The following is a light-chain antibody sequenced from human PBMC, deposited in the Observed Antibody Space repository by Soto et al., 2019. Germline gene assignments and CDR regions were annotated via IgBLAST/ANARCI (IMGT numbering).Light chain of an antibody. CDR2: DVI. CDR3: SSFTSSSTFV. Sequence: QSVLTQPPSASGSPGQSVTISCTGTGSDIGAYNYVSWYQQYPGKAPKVMIYDVIKRPSGVPDRFSGSKSGNTASLTVSGLRADDEAVYYCSSFTSSSTFVFGTGTKLTVL. CDR1: GSDIGAYNY. J-gene: IGLJ1*01. V-gene: IGLV2-8*01.